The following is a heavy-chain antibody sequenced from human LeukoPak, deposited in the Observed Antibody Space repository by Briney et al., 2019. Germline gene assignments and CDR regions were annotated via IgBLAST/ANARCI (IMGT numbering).Heavy chain of an antibody. CDR1: GGSISSGGYS. CDR2: IYHSGRT. D-gene: IGHD3-10*01. CDR3: ARGGSHLVRGVVPFDY. Sequence: SETLSLTCAVSGGSISSGGYSWSWIRQPPGKGLEWIGYIYHSGRTWYNPSLKSRVTISIDRSKNQFSLKLSSVTAADTAVYYCARGGSHLVRGVVPFDYWGQGTLVTVSS. V-gene: IGHV4-30-2*01. J-gene: IGHJ4*02.